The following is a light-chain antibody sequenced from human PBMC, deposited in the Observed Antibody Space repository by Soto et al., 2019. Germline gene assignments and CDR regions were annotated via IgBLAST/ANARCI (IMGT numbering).Light chain of an antibody. V-gene: IGKV1-39*01. CDR3: QQSYSTPAT. CDR1: QSISSY. J-gene: IGKJ3*01. Sequence: DIQMTQSPSSLSASVGDRVTITCRASQSISSYLNWYQQKPGKAPQLLIYAASSLQSGVPSRFSGSGSGTDVTLTISSLQPEDFATYYCQQSYSTPATFGPGTKVDIK. CDR2: AAS.